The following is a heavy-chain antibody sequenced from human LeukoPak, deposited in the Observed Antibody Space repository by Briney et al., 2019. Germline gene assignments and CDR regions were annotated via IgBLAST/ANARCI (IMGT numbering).Heavy chain of an antibody. CDR3: ARVLLLNDLDP. D-gene: IGHD1-1*01. V-gene: IGHV3-48*03. J-gene: IGHJ5*02. CDR1: GFTFSSYE. CDR2: ISSSGSTI. Sequence: GGSLRLSCAASGFTFSSYEMNWFRQAPGKGLEWVSYISSSGSTIYYADSVKGRFTISRDNAKNSLYLQMNSLRAEDTAVYYCARVLLLNDLDPWGQGTLVTVSS.